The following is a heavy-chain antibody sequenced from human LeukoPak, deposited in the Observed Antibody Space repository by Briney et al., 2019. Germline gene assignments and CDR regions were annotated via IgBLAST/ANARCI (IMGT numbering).Heavy chain of an antibody. D-gene: IGHD3-10*01. CDR1: EYTLSELS. CDR2: FDPEDDET. CDR3: ATSPGVIIEGTDYFDY. Sequence: ASVKVSCKVSEYTLSELSMHWVRQAPGKGLEWMGGFDPEDDETIYAQKFQGRVTMTEDTPTDTAYMELSSLRSEDTAVYYCATSPGVIIEGTDYFDYWGQGTLVTVSS. V-gene: IGHV1-24*01. J-gene: IGHJ4*02.